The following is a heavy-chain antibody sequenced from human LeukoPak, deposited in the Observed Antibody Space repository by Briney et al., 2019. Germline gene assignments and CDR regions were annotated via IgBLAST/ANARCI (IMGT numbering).Heavy chain of an antibody. CDR1: GFTFSSYG. J-gene: IGHJ6*02. CDR2: ISYDGSNK. Sequence: QPGRSLRLSCAASGFTFSSYGMHWVRQAPGKGLEWVAVISYDGSNKYYADSVKGRFTISRDDSKNTLYLRMNSLRAEDTAVYYCAKDLNSGGYDPSSGWYLALSGMDVWGQGTTVTVSS. D-gene: IGHD6-19*01. CDR3: AKDLNSGGYDPSSGWYLALSGMDV. V-gene: IGHV3-30*18.